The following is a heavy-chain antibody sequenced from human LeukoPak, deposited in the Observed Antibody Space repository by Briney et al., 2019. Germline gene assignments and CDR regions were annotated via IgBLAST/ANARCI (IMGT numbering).Heavy chain of an antibody. CDR2: ISSTGSNI. CDR3: AATYYYDGSGDY. J-gene: IGHJ4*02. CDR1: GFTFSTYE. Sequence: GGSLRLSCAASGFTFSTYEMHWVRQAPGKGLEWVSYISSTGSNIYYADSVKGRFTISRDNAKNSLYLLMNSLRTEDTAVYYCAATYYYDGSGDYWGQGTLVTVSS. D-gene: IGHD3-22*01. V-gene: IGHV3-48*03.